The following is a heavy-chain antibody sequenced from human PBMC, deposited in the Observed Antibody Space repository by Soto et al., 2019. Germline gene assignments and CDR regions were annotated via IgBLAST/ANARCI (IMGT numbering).Heavy chain of an antibody. CDR3: AKDPTVYGDFLRSTIWYFDL. D-gene: IGHD4-17*01. V-gene: IGHV3-9*01. CDR1: GFTFDDYA. CDR2: IRWNSGSI. J-gene: IGHJ2*01. Sequence: EVQLVESGGGLVQPGRSLRLSCAASGFTFDDYAMHWVRQAPGKGLEWVSGIRWNSGSIGYADSVKGRFTISRDNAKNSLYLQMNSLRAEDTALYYCAKDPTVYGDFLRSTIWYFDLWGRGTLVTVSS.